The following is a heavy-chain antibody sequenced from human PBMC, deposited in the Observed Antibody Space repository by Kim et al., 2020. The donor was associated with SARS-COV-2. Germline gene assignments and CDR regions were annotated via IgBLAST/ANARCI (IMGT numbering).Heavy chain of an antibody. CDR2: IFTGGDT. Sequence: GGSLRLSCAASGFTVETHYMTWVRQAPGKGLEWVSVIFTGGDTYYADSVKGRFTLSRDTVRNAVYLQMDSLRGEDTAVYYCARSLAGYLTDRGLPVFDFWGQGTLVTVSS. D-gene: IGHD2-15*01. V-gene: IGHV3-53*01. J-gene: IGHJ4*02. CDR1: GFTVETHY. CDR3: ARSLAGYLTDRGLPVFDF.